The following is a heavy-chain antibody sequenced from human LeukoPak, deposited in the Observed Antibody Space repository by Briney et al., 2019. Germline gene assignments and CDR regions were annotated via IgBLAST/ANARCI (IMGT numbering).Heavy chain of an antibody. D-gene: IGHD5-12*01. J-gene: IGHJ1*01. CDR1: GFTFSTYA. CDR3: ARDLGYSLGARSP. Sequence: GGSPRLSCTGSGFTFSTYAMSWVRQAPGKGLEWVSVISGSGGSAYYADPVKGRFTISRDNSKNTLYLQMSSLRAEDTAVYYCARDLGYSLGARSPWGQGTLVTVSS. CDR2: ISGSGGSA. V-gene: IGHV3-23*01.